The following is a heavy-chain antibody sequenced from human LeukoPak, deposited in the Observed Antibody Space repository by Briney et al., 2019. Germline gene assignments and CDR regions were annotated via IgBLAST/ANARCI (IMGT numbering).Heavy chain of an antibody. D-gene: IGHD2-2*01. J-gene: IGHJ4*02. V-gene: IGHV1-69*04. CDR2: IIPILAIA. CDR3: ARVWVGHCSSTSCYYFDY. Sequence: GSSVKVSCKASGGTFSSYAISWVRQAPGQGLEWMGRIIPILAIANYAQKFQGRVTITADKSTSTAYMELSSLRSEDTAVYYCARVWVGHCSSTSCYYFDYWGQGTLVTVSS. CDR1: GGTFSSYA.